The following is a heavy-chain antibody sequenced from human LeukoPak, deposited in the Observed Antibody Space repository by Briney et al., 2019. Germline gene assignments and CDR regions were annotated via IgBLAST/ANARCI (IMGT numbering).Heavy chain of an antibody. CDR2: IKEDGSEK. CDR1: GFTFSSYW. J-gene: IGHJ2*01. CDR3: ARGHWYFEF. Sequence: PGGSLRLSCAASGFTFSSYWMSWVRQAPGKGLEWVAHIKEDGSEKYYVDSVRSRFTLSRDNAKNSLYLQMNSLRSEDTAVYYCARGHWYFEFWGRGTLVTVSS. V-gene: IGHV3-7*04.